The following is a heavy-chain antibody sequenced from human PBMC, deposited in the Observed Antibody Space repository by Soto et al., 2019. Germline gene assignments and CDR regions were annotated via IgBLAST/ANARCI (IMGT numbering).Heavy chain of an antibody. Sequence: SETLSLTCTVSGGSISSGGYYWSWIRQHPGKGLEWIGYIYYSGSTYYNPSLKSRVTISGDTSKNQFSLKLSSVTAADTAVYYCARDLRNAAAGTDEGFDYWGQGTLVTVSS. CDR3: ARDLRNAAAGTDEGFDY. V-gene: IGHV4-31*03. CDR2: IYYSGST. J-gene: IGHJ4*02. CDR1: GGSISSGGYY. D-gene: IGHD6-13*01.